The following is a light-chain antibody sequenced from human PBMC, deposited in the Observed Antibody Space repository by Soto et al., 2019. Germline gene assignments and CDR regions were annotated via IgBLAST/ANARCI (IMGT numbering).Light chain of an antibody. V-gene: IGKV3-11*01. CDR2: DAS. CDR3: QQRSSWPRT. J-gene: IGKJ2*01. CDR1: QSVSSY. Sequence: EIVLTQSPATLSLSPGEIATLSCRASQSVSSYLAWYQQKPGQTPRLLIYDASNRATGIPARFSGSGSGTDFTLTISSLEPDDFAVYYCQQRSSWPRTFGQGTKLEIK.